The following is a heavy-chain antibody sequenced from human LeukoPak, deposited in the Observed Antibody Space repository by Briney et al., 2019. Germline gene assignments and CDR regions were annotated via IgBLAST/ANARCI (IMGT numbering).Heavy chain of an antibody. CDR3: ARMNSSSHFDF. CDR1: GFTFSDYY. Sequence: GGSLRLSCAASGFTFSDYYMSWIRQAPGKGLEWVSVIHSDGSTYYADYVKGRFIISRDISKNTLYLQMNSLRAEDTAVYYCARMNSSSHFDFWGQGTLVTVSS. CDR2: IHSDGST. J-gene: IGHJ4*02. V-gene: IGHV3-66*01. D-gene: IGHD6-13*01.